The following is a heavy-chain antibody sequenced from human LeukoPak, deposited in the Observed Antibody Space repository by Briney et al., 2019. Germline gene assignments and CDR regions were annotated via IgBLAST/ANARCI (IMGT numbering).Heavy chain of an antibody. J-gene: IGHJ5*02. D-gene: IGHD3-10*01. CDR3: VRGGFSLDR. CDR1: GFTFNTYG. V-gene: IGHV3-7*01. Sequence: GGSLRLSCAASGFTFNTYGMTWVRQAPGKGLEWVANINEDGREKYYVDSVKGRISISRDNARNSLYLQMNSPRAEDTAVYYCVRGGFSLDRWGQGTLVTVSS. CDR2: INEDGREK.